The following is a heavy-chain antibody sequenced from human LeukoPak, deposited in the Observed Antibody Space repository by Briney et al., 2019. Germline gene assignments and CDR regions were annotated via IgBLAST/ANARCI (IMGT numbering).Heavy chain of an antibody. CDR1: GFTFNKYW. J-gene: IGHJ4*02. V-gene: IGHV3-7*01. CDR2: INQDGSQT. CDR3: ARGDYDFWSGLIDY. Sequence: GGSLRLSCAASGFTFNKYWMTWVRQAPGKGLEWVANINQDGSQTLYVDSVKGRFTISRDNAKNSLYLQMNSLRAEDTAVYYCARGDYDFWSGLIDYWGQGTLVTVSS. D-gene: IGHD3-3*01.